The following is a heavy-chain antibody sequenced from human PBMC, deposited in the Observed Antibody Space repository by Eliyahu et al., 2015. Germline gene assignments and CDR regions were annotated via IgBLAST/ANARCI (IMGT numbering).Heavy chain of an antibody. CDR1: GFTFSSYA. Sequence: QVQLVESGGGVVQPGRSLRLSCAASGFTFSSYAMHWVRQAPGKGLEWVAVISYDGSNQYYADSVKGRFTISRDNSKNTLYLQMNSLRVEDTAVFYCATFPSSGADRPFDSWGQGTLVTVSS. J-gene: IGHJ4*02. CDR3: ATFPSSGADRPFDS. V-gene: IGHV3-30*03. D-gene: IGHD2-21*02. CDR2: ISYDGSNQ.